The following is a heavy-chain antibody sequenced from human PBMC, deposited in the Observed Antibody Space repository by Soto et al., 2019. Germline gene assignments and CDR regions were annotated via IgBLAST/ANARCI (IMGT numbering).Heavy chain of an antibody. J-gene: IGHJ4*02. D-gene: IGHD6-6*01. CDR2: IIPILGIA. CDR3: ARREYSSSISPSGFDY. Sequence: SVKVSCKASGGTFSSYTISWVRQAPGQGLEWMGRIIPILGIANYAQKFQGRVTITADKSTSTAYMELSSLRSEDTAVYYCARREYSSSISPSGFDYWGQGTLVTVPQ. CDR1: GGTFSSYT. V-gene: IGHV1-69*02.